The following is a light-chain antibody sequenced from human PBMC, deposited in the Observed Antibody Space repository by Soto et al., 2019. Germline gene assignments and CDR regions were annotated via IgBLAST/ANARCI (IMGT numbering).Light chain of an antibody. V-gene: IGKV1-39*01. CDR3: QQSYTTPT. J-gene: IGKJ4*01. CDR1: QSMGIY. Sequence: DIQLTQSPSSLSASVGDRVTIACRASQSMGIYLNWYQRKPGKAPNLLIYAASNLHSGVPLRFSGSGSGTEFTLTISSLQPEDFATYYCQQSYTTPTFGGGTKVDIK. CDR2: AAS.